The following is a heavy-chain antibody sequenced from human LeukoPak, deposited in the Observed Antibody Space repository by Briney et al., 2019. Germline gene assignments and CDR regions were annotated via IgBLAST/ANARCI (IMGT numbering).Heavy chain of an antibody. CDR3: ARKYSSSWHWDAFDI. CDR2: IYYSGST. Sequence: SETLSLTCTVSGGSISSSSYYWGWIRQPPGKGLEWIGSIYYSGSTYYNPSLKSRVTISVDTSKNQFSLKLSSVTAADTAVYYCARKYSSSWHWDAFDIWGQGTMVTVSS. V-gene: IGHV4-39*01. D-gene: IGHD6-13*01. CDR1: GGSISSSSYY. J-gene: IGHJ3*02.